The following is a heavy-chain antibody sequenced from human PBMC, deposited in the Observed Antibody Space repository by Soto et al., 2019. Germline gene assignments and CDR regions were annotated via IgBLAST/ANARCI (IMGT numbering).Heavy chain of an antibody. J-gene: IGHJ2*01. CDR3: ARDPVGGYSGYDCVSCGYFDL. Sequence: QVQLVQSGAEVKKPGASVKVSCKASGYTFTSYGISWVRQAPGQGLEWMGWISAYNGNTNYAQKLQGRVTMTTDTSTSTAYMELRSLRSEHTAVYYCARDPVGGYSGYDCVSCGYFDLWGRGTLVTVSS. CDR1: GYTFTSYG. V-gene: IGHV1-18*01. CDR2: ISAYNGNT. D-gene: IGHD5-12*01.